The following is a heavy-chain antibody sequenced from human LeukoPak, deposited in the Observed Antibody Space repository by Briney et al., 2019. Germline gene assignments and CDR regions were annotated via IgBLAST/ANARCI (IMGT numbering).Heavy chain of an antibody. J-gene: IGHJ3*02. CDR1: GFSFSSYC. CDR3: ATADRGAFDI. CDR2: IPRSSSTI. Sequence: GGSLRLSCAASGFSFSSYCMNWVRQAPGKGLEWLSYIPRSSSTIYYADSVKGRFTISRDNAKNSLYLQMNSLRVDDTAVYYCATADRGAFDIWGQGTMVIVSS. V-gene: IGHV3-48*01.